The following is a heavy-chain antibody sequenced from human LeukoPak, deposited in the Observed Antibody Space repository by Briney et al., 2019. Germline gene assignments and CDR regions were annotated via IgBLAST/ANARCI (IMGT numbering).Heavy chain of an antibody. CDR3: ARTDCSSTSCYLFDY. D-gene: IGHD2-2*01. Sequence: GEALKISLKGSGYRFTSHWIGWVRPMPGKGLEWMGIIYPSDSDTKYSPSFQGQVTISADKSISTAYLQWSSLKASDTAMYYCARTDCSSTSCYLFDYWGQGTLVTVSS. CDR2: IYPSDSDT. CDR1: GYRFTSHW. J-gene: IGHJ4*02. V-gene: IGHV5-51*01.